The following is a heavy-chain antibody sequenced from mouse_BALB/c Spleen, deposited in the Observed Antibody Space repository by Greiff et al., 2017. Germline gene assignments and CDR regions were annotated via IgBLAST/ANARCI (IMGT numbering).Heavy chain of an antibody. V-gene: IGHV5-9-4*01. CDR1: GFTFSSYA. D-gene: IGHD4-1*01. CDR3: ARGETWEGAWFAY. J-gene: IGHJ3*01. CDR2: ISSGGSYT. Sequence: EVQLVESGGGLVKPGGSLKLSCAASGFTFSSYAMSWVRQSPEKRLEWVAEISSGGSYTYYPDTVTGRFTISRDNAKNTLYLEMSSLRSEDTAMYYCARGETWEGAWFAYWGQGTLVTVSA.